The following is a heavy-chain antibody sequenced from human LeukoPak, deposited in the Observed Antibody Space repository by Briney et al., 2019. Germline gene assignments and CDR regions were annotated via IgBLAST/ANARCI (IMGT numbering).Heavy chain of an antibody. D-gene: IGHD2-2*02. J-gene: IGHJ6*02. CDR1: GFTFSSNS. Sequence: PGGSLRLSCAASGFTFSSNSMNWVRQAPGTGLEWVSSISSRSTTIDYADSVKGRFTISRDNSKNTLYLQMNSLRAKDTAVYYCARVPYCSSTSCYRQHQYYYYGMDVWGQGTTVTVSS. CDR3: ARVPYCSSTSCYRQHQYYYYGMDV. V-gene: IGHV3-48*01. CDR2: ISSRSTTI.